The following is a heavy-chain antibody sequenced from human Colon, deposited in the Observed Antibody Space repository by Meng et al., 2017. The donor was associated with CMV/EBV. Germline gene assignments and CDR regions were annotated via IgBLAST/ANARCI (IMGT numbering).Heavy chain of an antibody. V-gene: IGHV4-39*01. CDR1: GGSTSSCSSY. J-gene: IGHJ5*02. Sequence: GSLRLSCTVSGGSTSSCSSYWGWIRQPPGKGLEWIGSIFYDGTTYYNPSLQSRVSVSLDMSRNQFSLKLTSVTAADTAVYYCARGLRVPAAIYPYNWFDPWGQGTLVTVSS. CDR3: ARGLRVPAAIYPYNWFDP. D-gene: IGHD2-2*01. CDR2: IFYDGTT.